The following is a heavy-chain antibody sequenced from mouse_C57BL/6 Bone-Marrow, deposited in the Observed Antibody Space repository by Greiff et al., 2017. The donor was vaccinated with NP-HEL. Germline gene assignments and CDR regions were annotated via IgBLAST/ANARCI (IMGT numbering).Heavy chain of an antibody. Sequence: QVQLQQPGAELVRPGTSVKLSCKASGYTFTSYWMHWVKQRPGQGLEWIGVIDPSDSYPNYNQQVKGKATLTVDTSSSTAYLQLSSLTSEDSAVYYCARGYDSDYWGQGTTLTVSS. J-gene: IGHJ2*01. CDR1: GYTFTSYW. V-gene: IGHV1-59*01. D-gene: IGHD1-1*02. CDR3: ARGYDSDY. CDR2: IDPSDSYP.